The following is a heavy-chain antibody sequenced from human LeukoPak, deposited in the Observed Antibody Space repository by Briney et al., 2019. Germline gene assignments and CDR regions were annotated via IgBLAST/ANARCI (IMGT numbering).Heavy chain of an antibody. CDR1: GGSINSFH. CDR2: IYYTGST. CDR3: TRAVSYSSDWSFYNY. D-gene: IGHD6-19*01. J-gene: IGHJ4*02. Sequence: SETLSLTCTVSGGSINSFHWNWIRQPPGKGLEWIGDIYYTGSTNYNPSLKSRVTISVDTSKNQFSLKLSSVTAADTAVYYCTRAVSYSSDWSFYNYWGQGTLVTVSS. V-gene: IGHV4-59*01.